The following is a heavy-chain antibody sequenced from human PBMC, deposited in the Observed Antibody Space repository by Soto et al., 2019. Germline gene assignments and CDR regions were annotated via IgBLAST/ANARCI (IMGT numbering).Heavy chain of an antibody. D-gene: IGHD6-13*01. Sequence: SQTLSLTCAISGYSVSSNSAAWNWIRQSPSRGLEWLGRTYYRSKWYNDYAVSVKSRITINPDTSKNQFSLQLNSVTPEDTAVYYCARDQEPDSSSWYFYYYYMDVWGKGTTVTVSS. J-gene: IGHJ6*03. CDR2: TYYRSKWYN. CDR1: GYSVSSNSAA. CDR3: ARDQEPDSSSWYFYYYYMDV. V-gene: IGHV6-1*01.